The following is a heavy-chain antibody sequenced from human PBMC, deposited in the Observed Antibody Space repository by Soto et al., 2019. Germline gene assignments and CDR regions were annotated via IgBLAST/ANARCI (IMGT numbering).Heavy chain of an antibody. CDR3: ARDGVLRFVQWENYYYSGMDV. V-gene: IGHV1-2*02. CDR2: IKPNSGVT. Sequence: SAEFSFCAFSYTFTGYYMHYVRQGPGQGLECMGWIKPNSGVTNYTQKFQGRVTMTRDTSISTAYMELSRLRSDDTAVYYCARDGVLRFVQWENYYYSGMDVWGQGTTVTVSS. D-gene: IGHD3-3*01. J-gene: IGHJ6*02. CDR1: SYTFTGYY.